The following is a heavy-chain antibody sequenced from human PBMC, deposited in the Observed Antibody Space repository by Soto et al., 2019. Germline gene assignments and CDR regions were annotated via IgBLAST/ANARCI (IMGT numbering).Heavy chain of an antibody. J-gene: IGHJ6*03. V-gene: IGHV4-39*01. CDR2: IYYSGST. CDR1: GGSISSSSYY. CDR3: ARSPSGPGDYYYYYMDV. D-gene: IGHD3-10*01. Sequence: PSETLSLTGTVAGGSISSSSYYWGWIRQPPGKGLEWIGSIYYSGSTYYSPSLKSRVTISVDTSKNQFSLKLSSVTAADTAVYYCARSPSGPGDYYYYYMDVWGKGTTVTVSS.